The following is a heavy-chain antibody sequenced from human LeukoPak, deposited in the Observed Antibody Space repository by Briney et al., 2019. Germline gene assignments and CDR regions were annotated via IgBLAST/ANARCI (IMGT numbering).Heavy chain of an antibody. D-gene: IGHD4-11*01. CDR1: GGSISSYY. Sequence: SETLSLTCTVSGGSISSYYWSLIRQPTGKGLEWIGYIYYSGSTNYNPSLKSRVTISVDTSKNQFSLKLSSVTAADAAVYYCARGVRDYSNYGWFDPWGQGTLVTVSS. V-gene: IGHV4-59*01. CDR2: IYYSGST. J-gene: IGHJ5*02. CDR3: ARGVRDYSNYGWFDP.